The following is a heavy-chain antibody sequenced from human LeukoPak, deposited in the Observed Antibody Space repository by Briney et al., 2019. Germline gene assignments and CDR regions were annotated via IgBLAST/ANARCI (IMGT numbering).Heavy chain of an antibody. CDR2: IYYSGST. CDR1: GGSISSSSYY. Sequence: KPSETLSLTCTVSGGSISSSSYYWGWIRQPPGKGLEWIGSIYYSGSTYYNPSLKSRVTISVDTSKNQFSLKLSSVTAADTAVYYCARFNSGSFGFDYWGQGTLVTVSS. CDR3: ARFNSGSFGFDY. J-gene: IGHJ4*02. V-gene: IGHV4-39*01. D-gene: IGHD1-26*01.